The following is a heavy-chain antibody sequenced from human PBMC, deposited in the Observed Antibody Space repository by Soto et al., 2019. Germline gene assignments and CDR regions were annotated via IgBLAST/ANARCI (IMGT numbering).Heavy chain of an antibody. CDR3: ARAYRINGWSDYFFDY. Sequence: LSLTCTVSGDSLSGGDYYWSWIRQPPGKGLERIGDIYYTGFTFYNPSLKSRLTISLDSSKNQFSLRLNSVTAADTAVYFCARAYRINGWSDYFFDYWGQGTLVTVSS. D-gene: IGHD6-19*01. V-gene: IGHV4-30-4*08. CDR1: GDSLSGGDYY. CDR2: IYYTGFT. J-gene: IGHJ4*02.